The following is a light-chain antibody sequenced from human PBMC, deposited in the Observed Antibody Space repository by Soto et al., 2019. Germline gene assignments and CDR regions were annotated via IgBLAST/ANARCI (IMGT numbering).Light chain of an antibody. V-gene: IGLV2-23*02. CDR1: SSDVGRNNH. Sequence: QSALTQPASVSGSPGQSIAISCTGTSSDVGRNNHVSWYQQHPGKAPKLMIYEVTQRPSGVSDRFSGSKSGNTASLTISGLQAEDKADYYCCSYAGSGTFYVFGTGTKLTVL. CDR2: EVT. CDR3: CSYAGSGTFYV. J-gene: IGLJ1*01.